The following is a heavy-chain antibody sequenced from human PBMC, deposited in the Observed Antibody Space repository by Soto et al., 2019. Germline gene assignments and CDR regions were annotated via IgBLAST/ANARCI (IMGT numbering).Heavy chain of an antibody. D-gene: IGHD5-12*01. CDR3: VTDGGQGYDSFDY. Sequence: ASVKVSCKVSGYTLTELSMHWVRQAPGKGLEWMGGFDPEDGETIYAQKFQGRVTMTEDTSTDTAYMELSSLRSEDTAVYYCVTDGGQGYDSFDYWGQGTLVTVSS. CDR1: GYTLTELS. J-gene: IGHJ4*02. V-gene: IGHV1-24*01. CDR2: FDPEDGET.